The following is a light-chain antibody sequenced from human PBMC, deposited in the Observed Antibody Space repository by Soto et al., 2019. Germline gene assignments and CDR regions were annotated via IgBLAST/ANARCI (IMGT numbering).Light chain of an antibody. J-gene: IGLJ2*01. Sequence: QSVLTQPPSASGTPGQRVTISCSGSSSNIGSNTVNWYQQLPGTAPKLRIYSNNQRPSGVPDRISGSKSGTSASLAISGLQSEDEADYYCAAWDGSRNGVAFGGGTKLTVL. CDR1: SSNIGSNT. V-gene: IGLV1-44*01. CDR2: SNN. CDR3: AAWDGSRNGVA.